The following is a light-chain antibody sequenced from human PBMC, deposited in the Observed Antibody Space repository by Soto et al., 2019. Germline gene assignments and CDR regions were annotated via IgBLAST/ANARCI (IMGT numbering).Light chain of an antibody. J-gene: IGLJ2*01. V-gene: IGLV2-14*03. CDR3: SSYTTSSTL. CDR2: DVA. CDR1: SSDIGGSNY. Sequence: QSALTQPASVSGSPGQSITISCTGTSSDIGGSNYVSWYQQHPGKAPKLMIYDVANRPSGVSNRFSGSKSGNTASLTISGLQAEDEADHYCSSYTTSSTLFGGGTKLTV.